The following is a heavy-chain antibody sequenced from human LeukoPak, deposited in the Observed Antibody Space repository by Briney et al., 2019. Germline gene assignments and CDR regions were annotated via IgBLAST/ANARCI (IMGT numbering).Heavy chain of an antibody. CDR1: GGSISSYC. V-gene: IGHV4-59*08. D-gene: IGHD3-10*01. Sequence: KPSETLSLTCTVSGGSISSYCWSWIRQPPGKGLEWIGYIYYSGSTNYNPSLKSRVTISVDTSKNQFSLKLSSVTAADTAVYYCASGELLTPAGYWGQGTLVTVSS. CDR2: IYYSGST. CDR3: ASGELLTPAGY. J-gene: IGHJ4*02.